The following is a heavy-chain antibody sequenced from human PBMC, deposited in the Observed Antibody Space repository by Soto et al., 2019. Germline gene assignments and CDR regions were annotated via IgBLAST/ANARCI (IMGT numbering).Heavy chain of an antibody. CDR1: GFTFSSYG. CDR3: ARDVLIEVAGPSLDY. J-gene: IGHJ4*02. CDR2: IWYDGSNK. Sequence: GGSLRLSCAASGFTFSSYGMHWVRQAPGKGLEWVAVIWYDGSNKYYADSVKGRFTISRDNSKNTLYLQMNSLRAEDTAVYYCARDVLIEVAGPSLDYWGQGTLVTVSS. V-gene: IGHV3-33*01. D-gene: IGHD6-19*01.